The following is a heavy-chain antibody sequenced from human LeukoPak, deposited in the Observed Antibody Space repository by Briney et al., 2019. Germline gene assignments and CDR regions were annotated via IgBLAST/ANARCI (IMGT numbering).Heavy chain of an antibody. V-gene: IGHV4-39*01. CDR2: ISYSGRT. Sequence: SETLSLTCTVSGGSISSSSYYWGWIRQPPGEGPEWIGSISYSGRTHYNPSLKSRVSISVDTSKNQFSLNLSSVTAADTAVYYCARKKTGAANGLDVWGQGTTVTVSS. J-gene: IGHJ6*02. CDR1: GGSISSSSYY. CDR3: ARKKTGAANGLDV. D-gene: IGHD1-1*01.